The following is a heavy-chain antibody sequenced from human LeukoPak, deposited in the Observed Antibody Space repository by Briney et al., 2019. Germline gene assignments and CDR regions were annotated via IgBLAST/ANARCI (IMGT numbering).Heavy chain of an antibody. CDR3: ARDKSPGDY. V-gene: IGHV4-59*01. CDR2: IYYSGST. Sequence: SETLSLTCTVSGGSITNYYWSWIRQPPGKGLEWIGYIYYSGSTNYNPSLKSRVTISVDTSKNQFSLKLSSVTAADTAVYYCARDKSPGDYWGQGTLVTVSS. CDR1: GGSITNYY. J-gene: IGHJ4*02.